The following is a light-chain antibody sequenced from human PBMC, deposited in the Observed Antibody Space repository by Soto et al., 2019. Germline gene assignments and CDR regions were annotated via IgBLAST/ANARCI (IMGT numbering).Light chain of an antibody. V-gene: IGKV3-20*01. J-gene: IGKJ1*01. CDR3: QRYDSLRT. CDR1: QSVSSN. Sequence: EIGFTQSPCTLSLSPGERATLSCRASQSVSSNLAWYQQKPGQAPRLLIYGASNRATGIPDRFSGSGSGTDFTLTVTRLEAEDFAMYYCQRYDSLRTFGQGTKVAIK. CDR2: GAS.